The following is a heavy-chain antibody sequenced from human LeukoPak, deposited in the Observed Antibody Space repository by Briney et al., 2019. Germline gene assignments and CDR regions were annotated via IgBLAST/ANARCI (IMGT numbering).Heavy chain of an antibody. Sequence: PGGSLRLSCAASGFLVNTNYMSWVRQAPGKGLEWVSVLYAGGTADYADSVKGRFTISRDNSKNTLYLQMNSLRAEDTAVYYYARGTYVFDYWGQGTLVTVSS. V-gene: IGHV3-53*01. J-gene: IGHJ4*02. CDR1: GFLVNTNY. CDR3: ARGTYVFDY. D-gene: IGHD3-16*01. CDR2: LYAGGTA.